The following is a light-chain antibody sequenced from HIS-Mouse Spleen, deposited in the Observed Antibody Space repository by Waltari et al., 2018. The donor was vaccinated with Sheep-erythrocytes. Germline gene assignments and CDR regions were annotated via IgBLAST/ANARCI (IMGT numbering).Light chain of an antibody. CDR2: QDS. CDR3: QAWDSSTVV. Sequence: SYELTQPPSVSVSPGQTASITCSGDQLGDKYACWYQQKPGHSPVLVIYQDSKRPSGIPERFSGSNSGNTATLTISRTQAMDEADYYCQAWDSSTVVFGGGTKLTVL. J-gene: IGLJ2*01. CDR1: QLGDKY. V-gene: IGLV3-1*01.